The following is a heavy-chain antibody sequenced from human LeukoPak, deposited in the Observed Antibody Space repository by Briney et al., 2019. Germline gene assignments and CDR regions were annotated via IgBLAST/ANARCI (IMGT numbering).Heavy chain of an antibody. CDR1: GITFSTSA. CDR3: AKGHRLAAAGTMSFDP. CDR2: ISGSGGST. D-gene: IGHD6-13*01. Sequence: GGSLRLSCAASGITFSTSAMSWVRQAPGKGLEWVSAISGSGGSTYYADSVKGRFIISRDNSKNTLYLQMNSLRAEDTAVYYCAKGHRLAAAGTMSFDPWGQGSLVTASS. V-gene: IGHV3-23*01. J-gene: IGHJ5*02.